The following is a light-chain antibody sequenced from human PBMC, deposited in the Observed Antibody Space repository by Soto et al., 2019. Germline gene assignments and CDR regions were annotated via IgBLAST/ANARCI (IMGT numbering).Light chain of an antibody. CDR1: QSISSY. CDR2: AAS. Sequence: DIQMTQSPSSLSASVGDRVTITCRASQSISSYLNWYQQKPGKAPKLLIYAASSLQSGVPSRFSGSGSGTDFTHTISSLQPEDFATYYCQQSYSTPWTFGKGTKVEIK. V-gene: IGKV1-39*01. J-gene: IGKJ1*01. CDR3: QQSYSTPWT.